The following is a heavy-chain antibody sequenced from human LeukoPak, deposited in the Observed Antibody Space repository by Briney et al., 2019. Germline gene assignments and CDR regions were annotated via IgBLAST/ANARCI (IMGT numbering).Heavy chain of an antibody. Sequence: GGSLRLSCAASGFTFNDYYMTWIRQAPGKGLEWVSYISNTGTYIKYADSVKGRFTISRDNSKNTLYLQMNSLRAEDTAVYYCAKTIYYYDSSGYFDYWGQGTLVTVSS. CDR2: ISNTGTYI. J-gene: IGHJ4*02. D-gene: IGHD3-22*01. V-gene: IGHV3-11*03. CDR3: AKTIYYYDSSGYFDY. CDR1: GFTFNDYY.